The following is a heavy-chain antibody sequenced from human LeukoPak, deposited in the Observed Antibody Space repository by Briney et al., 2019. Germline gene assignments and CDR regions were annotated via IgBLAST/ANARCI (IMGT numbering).Heavy chain of an antibody. CDR2: INPSGGST. Sequence: GASVKVSCKASGYTFTSYYMHWVRQAPGQGLEWMGIINPSGGSTSYAQKFQGRATITADKSTSTAYMELSSLRSEDTAVYYCARLELSRTPGLGDPSIWVDYWGQGTLVTVSS. V-gene: IGHV1-46*01. CDR3: ARLELSRTPGLGDPSIWVDY. D-gene: IGHD3-16*02. J-gene: IGHJ4*02. CDR1: GYTFTSYY.